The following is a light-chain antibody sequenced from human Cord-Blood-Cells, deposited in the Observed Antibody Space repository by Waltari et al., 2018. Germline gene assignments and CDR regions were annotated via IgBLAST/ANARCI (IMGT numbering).Light chain of an antibody. J-gene: IGKJ5*01. CDR1: QSISSY. Sequence: DIQMTQSPSSLSASVGDRVTITCRASQSISSYLNWYQQKPGKAPKPLIYAASSLQSGVPSRFSGIESGTDFTLTISSLQPEDFATYYFQQSYSTPTFGQGHDWRLN. CDR3: QQSYSTPT. CDR2: AAS. V-gene: IGKV1-39*01.